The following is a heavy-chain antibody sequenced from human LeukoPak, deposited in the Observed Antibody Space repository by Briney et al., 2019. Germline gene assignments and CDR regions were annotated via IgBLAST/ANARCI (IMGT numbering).Heavy chain of an antibody. CDR1: GGSISSGSYY. CDR3: ASRRIAAADYYFDY. CDR2: IYTSGST. Sequence: SETLSLTCTVSGGSISSGSYYWSWIRQPAGKGLEWIGRIYTSGSTNYNPSLKSRVTISVDTSKNQFSLKLSSVTAADTAVYYCASRRIAAADYYFDYWGQGTLVTVSS. J-gene: IGHJ4*02. D-gene: IGHD6-13*01. V-gene: IGHV4-61*02.